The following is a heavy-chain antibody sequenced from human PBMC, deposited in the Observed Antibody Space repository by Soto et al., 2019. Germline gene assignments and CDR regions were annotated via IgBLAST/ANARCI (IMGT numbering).Heavy chain of an antibody. V-gene: IGHV4-61*08. D-gene: IGHD1-26*01. J-gene: IGHJ4*02. Sequence: SETLSLTCTVSGGSISSGDYYWSWIRQPPGKGLEWIGYIYYSGNTNYNPSLKSRVTISVDTSKNQFSLKLSSVTAADTAVYYCARMISGSYDTHFDYWGQGTLVTVSS. CDR1: GGSISSGDYY. CDR2: IYYSGNT. CDR3: ARMISGSYDTHFDY.